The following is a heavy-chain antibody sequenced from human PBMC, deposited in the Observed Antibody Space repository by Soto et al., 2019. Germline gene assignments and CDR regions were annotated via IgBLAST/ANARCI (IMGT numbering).Heavy chain of an antibody. CDR2: ISAYNGNT. CDR1: GYTFSDYS. V-gene: IGHV1-18*01. J-gene: IGHJ4*02. Sequence: QVQLVQSGTEVKKPGASVKVSCKASGYTFSDYSITWVRQAHGQGLEWMGWISAYNGNTNYAQNLQGRVTMTTDTSTSTAYMELRSLRSDDTAVYYCAKRNDYGDYWGQGTLVTVSS. CDR3: AKRNDYGDY.